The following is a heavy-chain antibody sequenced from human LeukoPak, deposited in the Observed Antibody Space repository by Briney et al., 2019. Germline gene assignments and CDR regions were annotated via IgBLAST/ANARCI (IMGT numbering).Heavy chain of an antibody. J-gene: IGHJ4*02. CDR1: GFTFSSYA. CDR3: ATFDSSGYYPNYYFDY. Sequence: PGGSLRLSCAASGFTFSSYAMSWVRQAPGKGLEWVSAISGSGGSTYYADSVKGRFTISRDNSKNTLYLQMNGLRAEDTAVYYCATFDSSGYYPNYYFDYWGQGTLVTVSS. D-gene: IGHD3-22*01. CDR2: ISGSGGST. V-gene: IGHV3-23*01.